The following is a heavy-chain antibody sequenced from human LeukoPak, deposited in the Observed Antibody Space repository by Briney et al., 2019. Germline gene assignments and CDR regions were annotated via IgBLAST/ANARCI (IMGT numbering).Heavy chain of an antibody. CDR2: ISGSGGRT. J-gene: IGHJ4*02. V-gene: IGHV3-23*01. CDR1: ALTFNRYC. Sequence: PGRSLRLPCAATALTFNRYCMSWVGQAPRKGLEWVSVISGSGGRTYYADSVKGRFTISRDNSKNTLYLQMNSLRAEDTAVYYCAKESAVTTVFGYWGQGTLVTVSS. CDR3: AKESAVTTVFGY. D-gene: IGHD4-17*01.